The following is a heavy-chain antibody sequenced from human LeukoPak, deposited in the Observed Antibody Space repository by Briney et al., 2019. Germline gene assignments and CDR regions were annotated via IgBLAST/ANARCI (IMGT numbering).Heavy chain of an antibody. Sequence: PSETLSLTCTVSGASIISTSYYWTWIRQPAGKGLEWIGRVSASGITKLNPSLKSRVTISIDASKNQFSLRLSSVTAAETAVYYCVISTIRKGFDPWGQGTLVTVSS. D-gene: IGHD3-3*01. CDR3: VISTIRKGFDP. CDR1: GASIISTSYY. J-gene: IGHJ5*02. V-gene: IGHV4-61*02. CDR2: VSASGIT.